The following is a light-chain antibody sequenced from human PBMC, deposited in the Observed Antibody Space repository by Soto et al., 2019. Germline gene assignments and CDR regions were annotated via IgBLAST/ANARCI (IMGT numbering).Light chain of an antibody. J-gene: IGLJ1*01. V-gene: IGLV2-14*01. CDR3: SSYTSSSTLDV. Sequence: QSVLTQPASVSGSPGQSITISCTGTSSDVGGYNYVSWYQQHPGKAPKLMIYDVSNRPSGVSNRFSGSKSGNTASLTISGLQAEDEADYYCSSYTSSSTLDVFGTGTKLNVL. CDR2: DVS. CDR1: SSDVGGYNY.